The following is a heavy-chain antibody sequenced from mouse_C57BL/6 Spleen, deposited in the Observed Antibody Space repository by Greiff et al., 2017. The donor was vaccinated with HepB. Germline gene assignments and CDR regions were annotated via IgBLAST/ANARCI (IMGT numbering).Heavy chain of an antibody. CDR3: ATNWDVPFDY. CDR1: GYTFTSYW. J-gene: IGHJ2*01. Sequence: QVQLKQPGAELVKPGASVKLSCKASGYTFTSYWMHWVKQRPGQGLEWIGMIHPNSGSTNYNEKFKSKATLTVDKSSSTAYMQLSSLTSEDSAVYYCATNWDVPFDYWGQGTTLTVSS. V-gene: IGHV1-64*01. CDR2: IHPNSGST. D-gene: IGHD4-1*01.